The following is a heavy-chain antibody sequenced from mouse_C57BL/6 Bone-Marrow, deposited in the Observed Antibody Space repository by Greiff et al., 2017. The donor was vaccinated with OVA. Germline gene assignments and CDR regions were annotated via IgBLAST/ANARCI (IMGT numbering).Heavy chain of an antibody. CDR1: GFTFSDYG. CDR3: ARTGYGAMDY. J-gene: IGHJ4*01. V-gene: IGHV5-17*01. CDR2: ISSGSSTI. D-gene: IGHD3-2*02. Sequence: EVHLVESGGGLVKPGGSLKLSCAASGFTFSDYGMHWVRQAPEKGLAWVAYISSGSSTIYYADTVKGRFTISRDTAKNTLFLQRTSLMSEDTSMYYSARTGYGAMDYWGQGTSVTVSS.